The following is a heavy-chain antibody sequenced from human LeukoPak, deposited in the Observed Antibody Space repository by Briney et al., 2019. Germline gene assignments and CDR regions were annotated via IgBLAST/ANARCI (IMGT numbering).Heavy chain of an antibody. V-gene: IGHV1-69*06. J-gene: IGHJ4*02. CDR2: IIPIFGTA. CDR3: AVDSSGYLRAFDY. Sequence: SVKVSCKASGGTFSNYAISWVRQAPGQGLEWMGGIIPIFGTANYAQKFRGRVTITADKSTRTAYMELSSLRSEDTAVYYCAVDSSGYLRAFDYWGQGTLVTVSS. CDR1: GGTFSNYA. D-gene: IGHD3-22*01.